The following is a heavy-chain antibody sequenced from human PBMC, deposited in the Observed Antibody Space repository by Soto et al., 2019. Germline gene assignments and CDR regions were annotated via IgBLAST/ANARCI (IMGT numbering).Heavy chain of an antibody. CDR1: VGSFSGYY. V-gene: IGHV4-34*01. CDR3: ARGKLSDYVWGSYRYHFDY. Sequence: PSETLSLTCAVYVGSFSGYYWSWIRQPPGKGLEWIGEINHSGSTNYNPSLKSRVTISVDTSKNQFSLKLSSVTAADTAVYYCARGKLSDYVWGSYRYHFDYWGQGTVVTVSS. J-gene: IGHJ4*02. CDR2: INHSGST. D-gene: IGHD3-16*02.